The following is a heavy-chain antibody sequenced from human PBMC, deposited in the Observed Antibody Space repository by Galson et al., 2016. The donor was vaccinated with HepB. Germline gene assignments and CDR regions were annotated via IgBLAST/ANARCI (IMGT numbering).Heavy chain of an antibody. J-gene: IGHJ4*02. V-gene: IGHV3-23*01. CDR3: AKGWSGPDS. CDR2: ISSTSHST. CDR1: GFTFSTSA. Sequence: SLRLSCAASGFTFSTSAMSWVRQAPGQGLEWVSAISSTSHSTYYADSVKGRFTISRDNAKNTLFLQMDSPKIDDTAVYYCAKGWSGPDSWGQGTLVTVSS. D-gene: IGHD3-3*01.